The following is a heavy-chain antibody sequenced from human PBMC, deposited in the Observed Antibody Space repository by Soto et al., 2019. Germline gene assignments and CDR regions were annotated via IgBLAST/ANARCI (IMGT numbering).Heavy chain of an antibody. V-gene: IGHV1-18*01. CDR3: ARDVWGTAAAGSYYFDY. CDR1: GYSFSNYG. CDR2: ISGYNENT. D-gene: IGHD6-25*01. Sequence: QVQLMQSGAEVKKPGASVRVSCKTSGYSFSNYGVAWVRQAPGQGLEWMGWISGYNENTNSAQHLQDRITMTTDTFMSTAYMELRSLRSDDTAIYYCARDVWGTAAAGSYYFDYWGQGTVVTVSS. J-gene: IGHJ4*02.